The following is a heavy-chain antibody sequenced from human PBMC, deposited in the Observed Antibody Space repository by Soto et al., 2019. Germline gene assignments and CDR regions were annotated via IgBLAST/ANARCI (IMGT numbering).Heavy chain of an antibody. J-gene: IGHJ4*02. CDR2: IYYSGST. CDR1: GGSIDTYF. D-gene: IGHD5-18*01. CDR3: ARQLGYSYGPLDN. V-gene: IGHV4-59*08. Sequence: SETLSLTCTVSGGSIDTYFCNWIRQSPGKGLEWIGYIYYSGSTNYSPSLRSRVTISVDMSKNQFTLKLRSVTAADTAVYYCARQLGYSYGPLDNWGQGTLVTVSS.